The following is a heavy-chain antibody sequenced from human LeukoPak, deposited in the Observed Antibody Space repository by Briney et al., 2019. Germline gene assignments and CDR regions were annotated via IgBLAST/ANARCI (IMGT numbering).Heavy chain of an antibody. Sequence: PGGSLRLSCAASGFTFSSYGMHWVRQAPGKGLESVAFIRYDGSNKYYADSVKGRFTISRENSKNTLYLQMNSLRAEDTAVYYCAKDLVILMVYAKNWFDPWGQGTLVTVSS. CDR3: AKDLVILMVYAKNWFDP. CDR1: GFTFSSYG. CDR2: IRYDGSNK. D-gene: IGHD2-8*01. J-gene: IGHJ5*02. V-gene: IGHV3-30*02.